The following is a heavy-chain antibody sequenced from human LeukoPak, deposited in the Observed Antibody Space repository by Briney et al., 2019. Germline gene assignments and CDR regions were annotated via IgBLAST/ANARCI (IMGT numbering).Heavy chain of an antibody. CDR3: ARGEWFGEFDY. J-gene: IGHJ4*02. V-gene: IGHV3-66*01. CDR2: IYSGGST. Sequence: GGSLRLSCAASGFTFSDYYMSWIRQAPGKGLEWVSVIYSGGSTYYADSVKGRFTISRDNSKNTLYLQMNSLRAEDTAVYYCARGEWFGEFDYWGQGTLVTVSS. D-gene: IGHD3-10*01. CDR1: GFTFSDYY.